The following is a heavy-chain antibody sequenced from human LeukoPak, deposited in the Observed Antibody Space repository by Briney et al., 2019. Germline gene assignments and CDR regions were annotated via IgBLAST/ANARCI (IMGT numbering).Heavy chain of an antibody. D-gene: IGHD6-19*01. CDR2: ISGSGDNT. Sequence: GGSLRLSCAASGFSFSSYAMSWVRQAPGKGLEWVSSISGSGDNTYYAESVKGRFTISRDNSKNTLFLQMNSLRAEDTAVFYCAKRPGYTTGWFFDFWGQGTLVTVSS. V-gene: IGHV3-23*01. CDR3: AKRPGYTTGWFFDF. J-gene: IGHJ4*02. CDR1: GFSFSSYA.